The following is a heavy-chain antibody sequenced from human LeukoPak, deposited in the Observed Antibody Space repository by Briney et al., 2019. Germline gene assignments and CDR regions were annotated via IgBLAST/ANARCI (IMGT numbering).Heavy chain of an antibody. CDR2: ILYDGSKS. J-gene: IGHJ3*02. V-gene: IGHV3-30*03. Sequence: GGSLKPSCEAPELILKSYSMHWVRKSPGEGLEWVAAILYDGSKSYSADSVKGRFSISRDNSENILYLQMSSLRHDDTAAYYCARAHSGYDFGHGLFAFDIWGQGTMVTVSS. CDR3: ARAHSGYDFGHGLFAFDI. CDR1: ELILKSYS. D-gene: IGHD5-12*01.